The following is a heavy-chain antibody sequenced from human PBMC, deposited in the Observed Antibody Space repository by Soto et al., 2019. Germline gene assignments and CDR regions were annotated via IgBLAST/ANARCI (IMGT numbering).Heavy chain of an antibody. CDR3: ASCRDGYNYWLDP. D-gene: IGHD5-12*01. Sequence: SVKVSCKASGGTFSSYAISWVRQAPGQGLEWMGGIIPIFGTANYAQKFQGRVTITADESTSTAYMELSSLRSEDTAVYYCASCRDGYNYWLDPWGQGTMVTVSS. CDR1: GGTFSSYA. V-gene: IGHV1-69*13. CDR2: IIPIFGTA. J-gene: IGHJ5*02.